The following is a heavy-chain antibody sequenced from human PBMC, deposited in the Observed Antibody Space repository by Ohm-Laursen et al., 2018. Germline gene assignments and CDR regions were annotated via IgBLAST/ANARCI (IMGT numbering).Heavy chain of an antibody. V-gene: IGHV4-38-2*01. CDR3: ARGLWWFDP. CDR2: IYHSGST. J-gene: IGHJ5*02. Sequence: GTLSLTCAVSGYSISSGYFWGWIRQPPGKGLEWIGTIYHSGSTYYNPSLKSRVTTSVDTSKNQFSLKLSSVTAAGTALYYCARGLWWFDPWAREPWSPSPQ. CDR1: GYSISSGYF.